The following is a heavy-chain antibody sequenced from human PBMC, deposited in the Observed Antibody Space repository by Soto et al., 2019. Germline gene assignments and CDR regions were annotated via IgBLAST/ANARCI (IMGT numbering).Heavy chain of an antibody. CDR2: ISYDGNT. V-gene: IGHV4-39*01. D-gene: IGHD1-26*01. J-gene: IGHJ4*02. CDR3: ARHQDSTLRDY. Sequence: QLQLQESGPGLVKPSETLSLTCTVSGGSISRSGYSWGWLRQPPGKGLEWIGCISYDGNTYYNQSLKRLFTISADTSTNQFSLELSSVTAADTAVYYCARHQDSTLRDYWGQGTLVTVSS. CDR1: GGSISRSGYS.